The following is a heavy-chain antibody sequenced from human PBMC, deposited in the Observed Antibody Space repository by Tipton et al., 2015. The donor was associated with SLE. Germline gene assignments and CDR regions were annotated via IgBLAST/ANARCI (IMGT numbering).Heavy chain of an antibody. CDR2: INPNSGGT. CDR1: GYTFTGHY. CDR3: ARDDGVGWLTFDY. D-gene: IGHD5-12*01. V-gene: IGHV1-2*02. J-gene: IGHJ4*02. Sequence: QVQLVQSGAEVKKPGASVQVSCKASGYTFTGHYLHWVRQAPGQGFEWMGWINPNSGGTSYAQKFQGRVTMTRDTSTNTAYMDLTSLRSDDTAVYYCARDDGVGWLTFDYWGQGTLVTVSS.